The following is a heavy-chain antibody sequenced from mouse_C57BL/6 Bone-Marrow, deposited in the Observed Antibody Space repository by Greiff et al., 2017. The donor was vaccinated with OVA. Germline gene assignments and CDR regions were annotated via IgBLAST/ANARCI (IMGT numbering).Heavy chain of an antibody. V-gene: IGHV1-59*01. Sequence: QVQLQQPGAELVRPGTSVKLSCKASGYTFTSYWMHWVKQRPGQGLEWIGVIDPSDSYTNYNQKFKGKATLTVDTSSSTAYMQLSSLTSEDSAVYYCARGGAAAMDYWGQGTSVTVSS. CDR1: GYTFTSYW. CDR3: ARGGAAAMDY. J-gene: IGHJ4*01. CDR2: IDPSDSYT. D-gene: IGHD6-1*01.